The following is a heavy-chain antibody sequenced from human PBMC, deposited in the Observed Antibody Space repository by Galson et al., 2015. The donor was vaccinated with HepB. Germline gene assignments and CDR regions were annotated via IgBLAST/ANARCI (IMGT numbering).Heavy chain of an antibody. CDR3: ARHVGESGSYGMDV. CDR1: GASTSSNTYY. Sequence: ATLSLTCAVSGASTSSNTYYWSWIRQPPGRGLEWIGSIYYTGTTYYNPSLKSRVTISLDPSKNHFSLKRRSVTAPDTAVYFCARHVGESGSYGMDVWGQETKVTVSS. CDR2: IYYTGTT. V-gene: IGHV4-39*01. D-gene: IGHD2-15*01. J-gene: IGHJ6*02.